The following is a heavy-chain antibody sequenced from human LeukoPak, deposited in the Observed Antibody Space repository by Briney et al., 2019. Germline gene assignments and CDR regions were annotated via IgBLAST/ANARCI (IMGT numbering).Heavy chain of an antibody. D-gene: IGHD3-22*01. V-gene: IGHV3-53*01. CDR2: IYSGGNT. CDR3: ARVDSSGYYKNYFDY. CDR1: GFTFSSYA. J-gene: IGHJ4*02. Sequence: PGGSLRLSCAASGFTFSSYAMSWVRQSPGKGLEWVSVIYSGGNTYYADSVKGRFTISRDNSKNTMYLQMNSLRADDTAVYYCARVDSSGYYKNYFDYWGQGTLVTVSS.